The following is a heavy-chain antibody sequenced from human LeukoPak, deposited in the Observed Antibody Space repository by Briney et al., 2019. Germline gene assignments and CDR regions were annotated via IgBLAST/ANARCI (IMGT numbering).Heavy chain of an antibody. V-gene: IGHV3-7*01. CDR3: ARDPHRATRDVWFDP. D-gene: IGHD1-26*01. CDR1: GFTFSSYW. Sequence: PSGGSLRLSCAASGFTFSSYWMSWVRQAPGKGLEWVANIKQDGSEKYYVDSVKGRFTISRDNAKNSLYLQMNSLRAEDTAVYYCARDPHRATRDVWFDPWGQGTLVTVSS. J-gene: IGHJ5*02. CDR2: IKQDGSEK.